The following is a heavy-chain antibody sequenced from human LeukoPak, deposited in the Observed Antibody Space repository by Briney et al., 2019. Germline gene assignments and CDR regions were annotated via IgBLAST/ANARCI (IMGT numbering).Heavy chain of an antibody. CDR1: GLSISTYT. J-gene: IGHJ4*02. D-gene: IGHD3-10*01. Sequence: GGSLRLSCAASGLSISTYTMSWVRRAPGKGLEWVALVSPDETDRYYADSVRGRFTISRDNSRNMMSLQMNSLRAEDTATYFCVKSSGGARPHSRIFDFWGQGTLITVSS. CDR3: VKSSGGARPHSRIFDF. CDR2: VSPDETDR. V-gene: IGHV3-23*01.